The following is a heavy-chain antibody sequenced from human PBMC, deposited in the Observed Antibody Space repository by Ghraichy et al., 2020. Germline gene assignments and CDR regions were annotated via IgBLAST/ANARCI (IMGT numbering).Heavy chain of an antibody. Sequence: SETLSLTCTVSGDSISSGGYFWSWIRQHPGKGLEWIGYIYSSGNTYYNPSLKNRVTISADTSKNQFSLKLNSVTAADTAVYYCARFVEWELLKGWFDPWGQGTLVTVSS. D-gene: IGHD1-26*01. CDR2: IYSSGNT. V-gene: IGHV4-31*03. J-gene: IGHJ5*02. CDR1: GDSISSGGYF. CDR3: ARFVEWELLKGWFDP.